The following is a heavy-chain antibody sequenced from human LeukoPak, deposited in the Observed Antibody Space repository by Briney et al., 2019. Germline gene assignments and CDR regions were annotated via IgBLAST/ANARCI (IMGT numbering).Heavy chain of an antibody. J-gene: IGHJ3*02. V-gene: IGHV1-2*06. CDR1: GYTFTGYY. Sequence: ASVKVSCKASGYTFTGYYMHWVRQAPGQGLEWMGRINPNSGGTNCAQKFQGGVTMPRDTSISTAYMELSRLRSDDTAVYFCARVGPTASAFDIWGQGTMVTVSS. CDR3: ARVGPTASAFDI. CDR2: INPNSGGT. D-gene: IGHD1-26*01.